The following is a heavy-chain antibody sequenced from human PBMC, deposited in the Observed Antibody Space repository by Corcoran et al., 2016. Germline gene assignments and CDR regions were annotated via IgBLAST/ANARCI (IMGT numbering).Heavy chain of an antibody. V-gene: IGHV4-61*01. Sequence: QVQLQESGPGLVKPSETLSLICAVSGGSVSSGSYYWSWIRQPPGKGLEWIGCINYTGSTNYNSSLKSRVTISVDTSKNQFSLKLSSVTAADTAVYYCARYMEVIPGAMGARFDPWGQGTLVTVSS. CDR1: GGSVSSGSYY. CDR2: INYTGST. J-gene: IGHJ5*02. D-gene: IGHD2-2*01. CDR3: ARYMEVIPGAMGARFDP.